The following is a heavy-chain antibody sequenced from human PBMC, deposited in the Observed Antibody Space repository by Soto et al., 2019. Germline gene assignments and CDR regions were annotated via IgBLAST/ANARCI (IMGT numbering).Heavy chain of an antibody. J-gene: IGHJ4*02. CDR1: GGSVNRHT. Sequence: QVQLVQSGAEVRKPGSSVRVSCKASGGSVNRHTISWVRQAPGQGREGMGGIIPIFGKANHAQKFQGRVTIIADESTSTVYMELSSLRSDDTAIYYCARGWGYDSTDYYYAYWGQGTLVIVSS. V-gene: IGHV1-69*01. D-gene: IGHD3-22*01. CDR3: ARGWGYDSTDYYYAY. CDR2: IIPIFGKA.